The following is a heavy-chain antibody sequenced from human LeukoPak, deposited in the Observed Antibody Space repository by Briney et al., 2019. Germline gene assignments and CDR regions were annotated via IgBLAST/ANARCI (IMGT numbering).Heavy chain of an antibody. Sequence: GGSLRLSCAASGFTFSSYSMNWVRQAPGKGLEWVSYISSSSSTIYYADSVKGRFTISRDNAKNSLYLQMNSLRAEDTAVYYCARDSRMTTVIYWGQGTLVTVSS. V-gene: IGHV3-48*04. D-gene: IGHD4-17*01. CDR3: ARDSRMTTVIY. CDR1: GFTFSSYS. CDR2: ISSSSSTI. J-gene: IGHJ4*02.